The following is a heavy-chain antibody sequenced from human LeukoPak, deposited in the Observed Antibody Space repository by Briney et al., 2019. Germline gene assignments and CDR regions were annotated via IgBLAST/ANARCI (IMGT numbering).Heavy chain of an antibody. CDR1: EFTLSNYD. J-gene: IGHJ6*02. CDR3: ARDRVVVVPIDYYYAMDV. D-gene: IGHD2-15*01. Sequence: PGGSLRLSCAASEFTLSNYDMNWVRQAPGRGLEWVSSISGSRTDIYYADSVKGRFTISRDNAKNSLFLQMNSLRVEDTATYYCARDRVVVVPIDYYYAMDVWGQGTTVIVSS. CDR2: ISGSRTDI. V-gene: IGHV3-21*01.